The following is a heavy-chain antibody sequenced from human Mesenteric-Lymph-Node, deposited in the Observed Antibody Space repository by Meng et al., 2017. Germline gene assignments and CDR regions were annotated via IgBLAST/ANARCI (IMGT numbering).Heavy chain of an antibody. Sequence: VQRRESGPGLVKPSETLSLTCTVSGGSISSYYWSWIRQPPGKGLEWIGYIYYSGSTNYNPSLRSRVTISVDTSKNQFSLKLSSVAAADTAVYYCARVAVGRPFDPWGQGTLVTVSS. D-gene: IGHD1-26*01. CDR2: IYYSGST. J-gene: IGHJ5*02. CDR1: GGSISSYY. CDR3: ARVAVGRPFDP. V-gene: IGHV4-59*01.